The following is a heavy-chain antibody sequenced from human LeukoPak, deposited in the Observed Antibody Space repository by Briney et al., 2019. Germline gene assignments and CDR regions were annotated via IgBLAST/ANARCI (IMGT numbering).Heavy chain of an antibody. CDR1: GGSISSYY. V-gene: IGHV4-59*01. Sequence: SETLSLTCTVSGGSISSYYWSWIRQPPGKGLEWIGYIYYSGSTNYNPSLKSRVTISVDTSKTQFSLELSSVTAADTAVYYCARNELRFLEWLPKYNWFDPWGQGTLVTVSS. D-gene: IGHD3-3*01. J-gene: IGHJ5*02. CDR3: ARNELRFLEWLPKYNWFDP. CDR2: IYYSGST.